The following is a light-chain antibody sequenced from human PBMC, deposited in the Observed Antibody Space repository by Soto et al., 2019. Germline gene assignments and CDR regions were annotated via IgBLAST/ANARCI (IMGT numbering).Light chain of an antibody. V-gene: IGLV1-44*01. CDR2: SNN. CDR3: AAWDDSLSGFYV. Sequence: QSVLTQPPSASGTPGQRVTISCSGSRSNIGSSTVNWYQQLPGTAPKLLIYSNNQRPSGVPDRFSGSKSGTSASLAISGLQSEDEADYYCAAWDDSLSGFYVFGTGTKVTVL. J-gene: IGLJ1*01. CDR1: RSNIGSST.